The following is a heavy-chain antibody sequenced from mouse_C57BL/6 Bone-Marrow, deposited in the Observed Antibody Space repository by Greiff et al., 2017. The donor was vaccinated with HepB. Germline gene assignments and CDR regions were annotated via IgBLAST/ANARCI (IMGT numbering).Heavy chain of an antibody. CDR3: ARDTTTVVYWYFDV. Sequence: EVKLMESGGGLVKPGGSLKLSCAASGFTFSSYAMSWVRQTPEKRLEWVATISDGGSYTYYPDNVKGRFTISRDNAKKNLYLQMSHLKSEDTAMYYCARDTTTVVYWYFDVWGTGTTVTVSS. V-gene: IGHV5-4*01. CDR1: GFTFSSYA. CDR2: ISDGGSYT. J-gene: IGHJ1*03. D-gene: IGHD1-1*01.